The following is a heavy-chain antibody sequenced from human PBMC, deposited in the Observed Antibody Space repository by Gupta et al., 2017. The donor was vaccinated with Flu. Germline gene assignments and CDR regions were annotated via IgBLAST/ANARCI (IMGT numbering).Heavy chain of an antibody. Sequence: EVQLVESGGGLVKSGGSLRLSCDASGFTFSSYSMNWVRQAPGTGLEWVSSISSSGTYAYHADSVKGRCTIARDNAKNLLFLQMDSLRADDAAVDDWARGGHASSWARFDPWGQGTRVTVSP. V-gene: IGHV3-21*02. CDR1: GFTFSSYS. D-gene: IGHD6-13*01. CDR2: ISSSGTYA. J-gene: IGHJ5*01. CDR3: ARGGHASSWARFDP.